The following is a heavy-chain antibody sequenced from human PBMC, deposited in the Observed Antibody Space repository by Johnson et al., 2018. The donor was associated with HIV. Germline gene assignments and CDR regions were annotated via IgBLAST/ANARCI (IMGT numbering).Heavy chain of an antibody. J-gene: IGHJ3*01. CDR2: ISSSGTSI. CDR1: GFTFSSYW. V-gene: IGHV3-48*04. CDR3: ARESTPWGGDYVGYSFDL. Sequence: VQLVESGGGLVQPGGSLRLSCAASGFTFSSYWMNWMRQAPGKGLEWISHISSSGTSIFYADSVKGRFTISRDNAKKLLYIQMSGLTGEDTATYYCARESTPWGGDYVGYSFDLWGQGTTVTVTS. D-gene: IGHD4-17*01.